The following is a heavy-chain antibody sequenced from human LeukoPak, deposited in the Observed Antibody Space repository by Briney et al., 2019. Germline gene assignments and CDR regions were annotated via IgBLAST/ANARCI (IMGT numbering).Heavy chain of an antibody. J-gene: IGHJ4*02. V-gene: IGHV1-2*02. CDR1: GYTFTGYY. CDR2: INPDSGGT. D-gene: IGHD4-17*01. CDR3: ATLHRDGDYVFFDY. Sequence: ASVTVSCKASGYTFTGYYVHWVRQAPGQGLEWMGWINPDSGGTNYAQKFQGRVTMTEDTSTDTAYMELSSLRSEDTAVYYCATLHRDGDYVFFDYWGQGTLVTVSS.